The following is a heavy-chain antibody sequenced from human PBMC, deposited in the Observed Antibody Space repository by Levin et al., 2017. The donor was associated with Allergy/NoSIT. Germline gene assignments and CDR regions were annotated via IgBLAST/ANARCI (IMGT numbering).Heavy chain of an antibody. CDR3: TKDIISGYSLGAKSTVYGLDV. CDR2: ISWSSHSL. J-gene: IGHJ6*02. CDR1: GFIFEDYA. Sequence: GGSLRLSCEASGFIFEDYAMHWVRQVPGKGLEWVAGISWSSHSLGYADSVKGRSTISRDNAKNSLYLQMYSLRFEDTALYYCTKDIISGYSLGAKSTVYGLDVWGHGTAVTV. V-gene: IGHV3-9*01. D-gene: IGHD5-18*01.